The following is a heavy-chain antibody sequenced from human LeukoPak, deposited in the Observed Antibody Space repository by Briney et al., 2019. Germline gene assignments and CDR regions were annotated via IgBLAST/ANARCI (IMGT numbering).Heavy chain of an antibody. CDR1: GYTFTSYG. Sequence: ASLKVSCKASGYTFTSYGISWVRQAPGQGLEWMGWISAYNGSTNYAQKLQGRDTMTTDTSTSTAYMELRSLRSDDTAVYYWARGGESRRLDYWGQGTLVTVSS. V-gene: IGHV1-18*01. CDR3: ARGGESRRLDY. J-gene: IGHJ4*02. D-gene: IGHD6-6*01. CDR2: ISAYNGST.